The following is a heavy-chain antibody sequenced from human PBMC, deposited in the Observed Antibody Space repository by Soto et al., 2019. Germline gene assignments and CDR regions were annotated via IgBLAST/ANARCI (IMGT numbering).Heavy chain of an antibody. V-gene: IGHV4-39*01. Sequence: SETLSLTCTVSGGSISSSSYYWGWIRQPPGKGLEWIGSIYYSGSTYYNPSLKSRVTISVDTSKNQFSLKLSSVTAADTAVYYCARQLFTYSGYVGEWFDPWGQGTLVTVSS. D-gene: IGHD5-12*01. CDR3: ARQLFTYSGYVGEWFDP. CDR2: IYYSGST. J-gene: IGHJ5*02. CDR1: GGSISSSSYY.